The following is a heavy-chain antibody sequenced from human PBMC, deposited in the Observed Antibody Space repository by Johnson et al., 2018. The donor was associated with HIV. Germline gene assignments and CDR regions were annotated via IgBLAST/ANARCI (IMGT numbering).Heavy chain of an antibody. J-gene: IGHJ3*02. CDR3: ARPQGTGDALDI. CDR1: GFTFSSYG. D-gene: IGHD7-27*01. Sequence: QMLLVESGGGVVQPGRSLRLSCAASGFTFSSYGMHWVRQAPGKGLEWVAVISYDGSNKYYADSVKGRFTISRDNSKNTLYLQMNSLRAEDTAVYYCARPQGTGDALDIWGQGTMVSVSS. V-gene: IGHV3-30*03. CDR2: ISYDGSNK.